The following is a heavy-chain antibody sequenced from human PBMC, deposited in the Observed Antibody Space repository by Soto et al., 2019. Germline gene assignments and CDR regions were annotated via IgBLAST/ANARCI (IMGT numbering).Heavy chain of an antibody. CDR3: AKGGRQWLVTSDFNY. CDR1: GFTFSDYA. CDR2: VSHDGRNI. J-gene: IGHJ4*02. Sequence: VQLVESGGGVVQPGRSLRLSCAASGFTFSDYAMHWVRQAPGKGLEWVAVVSHDGRNIDYADYVKGRFTISRESSKNTVTLEMTSLRAEDTVVYYCAKGGRQWLVTSDFNYWGQGALVTVSS. D-gene: IGHD6-19*01. V-gene: IGHV3-30*18.